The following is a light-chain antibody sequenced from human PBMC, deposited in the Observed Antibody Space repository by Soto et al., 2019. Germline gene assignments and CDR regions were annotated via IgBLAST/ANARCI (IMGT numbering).Light chain of an antibody. J-gene: IGKJ5*01. CDR1: QSVSSSY. CDR2: GAS. V-gene: IGKV3-20*01. Sequence: EIVLTQSPGTLSLSPGERATLSCRASQSVSSSYLAWYQQKPGQAPRLLIHGASSRATGIPDRFSGSGSGTDFTLTISRLEPEDFAVYYCQQYGSSQITFGQGTRLE. CDR3: QQYGSSQIT.